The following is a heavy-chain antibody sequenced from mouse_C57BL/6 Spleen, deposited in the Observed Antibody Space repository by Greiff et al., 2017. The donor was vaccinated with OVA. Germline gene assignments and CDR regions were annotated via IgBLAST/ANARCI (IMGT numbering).Heavy chain of an antibody. CDR2: IWSGGST. J-gene: IGHJ1*03. CDR3: ASSTDWYFDV. D-gene: IGHD1-1*01. Sequence: QVQLQQSGPGLVQPSQSLSITCTASGFSLTSYGVHWVRQSPGKGLEWLGVIWSGGSTDYNAAFISRLSISKDNSKSQVIFKMNRLQADDTAIYYCASSTDWYFDVWGTGTTVTVSS. V-gene: IGHV2-2*01. CDR1: GFSLTSYG.